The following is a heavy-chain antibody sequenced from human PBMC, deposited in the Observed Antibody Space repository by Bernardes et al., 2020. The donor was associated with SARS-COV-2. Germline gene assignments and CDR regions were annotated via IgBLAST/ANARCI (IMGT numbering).Heavy chain of an antibody. CDR3: AREGALGYCSSTSCHNTYYYYYYMDV. Sequence: GESLKISCKGSGYSFTSYWIGWVRQMPGKGLEWMGIIYPGDSDTRYSPSFQGQVTISADKSISTAYLQWSSLKASDTAMYYCAREGALGYCSSTSCHNTYYYYYYMDVWGKGTTVTVSS. CDR2: IYPGDSDT. D-gene: IGHD2-2*02. V-gene: IGHV5-51*01. J-gene: IGHJ6*03. CDR1: GYSFTSYW.